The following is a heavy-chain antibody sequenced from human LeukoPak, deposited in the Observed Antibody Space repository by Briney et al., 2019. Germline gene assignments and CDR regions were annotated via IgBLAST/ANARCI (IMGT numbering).Heavy chain of an antibody. V-gene: IGHV3-11*01. J-gene: IGHJ4*02. CDR2: VSGSGSII. CDR3: AREMEGDYGSGTFFDL. D-gene: IGHD3-10*01. CDR1: GFTFSDYY. Sequence: GGSLRLSCAASGFTFSDYYMGWVRQAPGKGLEWLSYVSGSGSIIFYADSVKGRFTISRDNAKNSLYLQMNSLRAEDTAVYYCAREMEGDYGSGTFFDLWGQGNMVTVSS.